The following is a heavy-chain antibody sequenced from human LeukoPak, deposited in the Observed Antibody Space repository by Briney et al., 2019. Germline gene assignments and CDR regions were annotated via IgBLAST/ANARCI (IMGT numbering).Heavy chain of an antibody. D-gene: IGHD3-22*01. J-gene: IGHJ4*02. CDR1: GGSFSGYY. CDR3: ARGSSGYYYVGTDY. CDR2: INHSGST. Sequence: PSETLSLTCAVYGGSFSGYYWGWIRQPPGKGLEWIGEINHSGSTNYNPSLKSRVTISVDTSKNQFSLKLSSVTAADTAVYYCARGSSGYYYVGTDYWGQGTLVTVSS. V-gene: IGHV4-34*01.